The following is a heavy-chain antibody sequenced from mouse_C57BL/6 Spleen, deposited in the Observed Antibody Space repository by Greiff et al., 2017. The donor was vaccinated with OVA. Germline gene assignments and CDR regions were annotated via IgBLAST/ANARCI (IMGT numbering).Heavy chain of an antibody. J-gene: IGHJ2*01. D-gene: IGHD2-5*01. V-gene: IGHV1-62-2*01. Sequence: VQLQQSGAELVKPGASVKLSCTASGYTFTEYTIHWVKQRSGQGLEWIGWFYPGSGSIKYNEKFKDKATLTADKSSSTVYMELSSLTSEDSAVYFWARAEAAYSNFDYWGQGTTLTVSS. CDR1: GYTFTEYT. CDR2: FYPGSGSI. CDR3: ARAEAAYSNFDY.